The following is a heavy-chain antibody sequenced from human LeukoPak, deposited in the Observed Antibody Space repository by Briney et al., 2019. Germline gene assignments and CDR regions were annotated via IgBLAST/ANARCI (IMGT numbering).Heavy chain of an antibody. CDR3: GRGSVGFGELNY. V-gene: IGHV3-74*01. J-gene: IGHJ4*02. Sequence: GGSLRLSCAASGFTFSSYWMHWVRQAPGKGLVWVSRINSDGSSTSYADSVKGRFTLSRDNSKNTLYLQMNSLRIEDTAVYYCGRGSVGFGELNYWGQGTLVTVSS. CDR1: GFTFSSYW. D-gene: IGHD3-10*01. CDR2: INSDGSST.